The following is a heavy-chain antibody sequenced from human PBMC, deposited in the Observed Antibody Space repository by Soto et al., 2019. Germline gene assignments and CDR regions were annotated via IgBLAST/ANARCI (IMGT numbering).Heavy chain of an antibody. CDR2: IIPIFGTA. J-gene: IGHJ4*02. CDR1: GGTFSSYS. V-gene: IGHV1-69*01. Sequence: QVQLVQSGAEVKKPGSSVKVSCKASGGTFSSYSISWVRQAPGQWLEWMGGIIPIFGTANYAQKFQGRVTITADESTSTAYMELSSLRSEDTAVYYCAIEYSSSPPYYPIGYWGQGTQVTVSS. CDR3: AIEYSSSPPYYPIGY. D-gene: IGHD6-6*01.